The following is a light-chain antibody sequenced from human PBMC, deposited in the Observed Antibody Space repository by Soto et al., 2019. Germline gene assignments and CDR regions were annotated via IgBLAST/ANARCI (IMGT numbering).Light chain of an antibody. Sequence: EIVLTQSPATLSLSPGERATLSCGASQSVSSSYLAWYQQKPGLAPRLLIYDASSRATGIPDRFSDSGSGTDFTLTISRLEPEDFAVYYCQQYGSSPRTFGQGTKVEIK. CDR1: QSVSSSY. V-gene: IGKV3D-20*01. CDR3: QQYGSSPRT. J-gene: IGKJ1*01. CDR2: DAS.